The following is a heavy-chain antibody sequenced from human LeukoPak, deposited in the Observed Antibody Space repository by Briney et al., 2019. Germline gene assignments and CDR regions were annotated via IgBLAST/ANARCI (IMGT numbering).Heavy chain of an antibody. D-gene: IGHD6-19*01. CDR1: GYDFTSVG. J-gene: IGHJ4*02. CDR3: ARAGPGSGWYFDY. CDR2: ISPYNGNT. Sequence: VASVKVSCKASGYDFTSVGITWVRQAPGQGLEWMGWISPYNGNTRYAQKFQGRVAMTTDTSTTTAYMELRGLRFNDTAVYYCARAGPGSGWYFDYWGQGTLVTVSS. V-gene: IGHV1-18*01.